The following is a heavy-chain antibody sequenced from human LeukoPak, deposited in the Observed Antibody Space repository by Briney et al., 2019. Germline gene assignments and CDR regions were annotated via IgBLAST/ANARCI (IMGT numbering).Heavy chain of an antibody. CDR3: ASHSSGYNWFDP. V-gene: IGHV1-69*13. J-gene: IGHJ5*02. Sequence: SVKVSCKASGGTFSSYAISWVRQAPGQGLEWMGGIIPIFGTANYAQKFQGRVTITADESTSTACMELSSLRSEDTAVYYCASHSSGYNWFDPWGQGTLVTVSS. CDR2: IIPIFGTA. CDR1: GGTFSSYA. D-gene: IGHD6-19*01.